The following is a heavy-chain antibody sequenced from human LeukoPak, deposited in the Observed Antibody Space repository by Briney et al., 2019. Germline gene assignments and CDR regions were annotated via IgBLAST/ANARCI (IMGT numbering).Heavy chain of an antibody. CDR3: ARDYSGGDRPPFDY. D-gene: IGHD2-21*02. CDR2: IKQDGSEK. J-gene: IGHJ4*02. V-gene: IGHV3-7*01. Sequence: GGSLRLSCAASGFTFSTYWMSWVRQAPGKGLEWVANIKQDGSEKYYVDSVKGRFTISRDNAKNSLYLQMNSLRAEDTAVYYCARDYSGGDRPPFDYWGQGTLVTVSS. CDR1: GFTFSTYW.